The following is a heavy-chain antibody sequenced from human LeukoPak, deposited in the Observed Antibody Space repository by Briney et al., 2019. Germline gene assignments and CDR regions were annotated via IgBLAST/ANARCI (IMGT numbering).Heavy chain of an antibody. J-gene: IGHJ3*02. D-gene: IGHD2-2*01. CDR1: GGSFSGYY. CDR2: INHSGST. V-gene: IGHV4-34*01. Sequence: SETLSLTCAVYGGSFSGYYWSWIRQPPGKGLEWIGEINHSGSTNYNPSLKSRVTISVDTSKNQFSLKLSSVTAADTAVYYCARTLIVVVGNRQRAFDIWGQGTMVTVSS. CDR3: ARTLIVVVGNRQRAFDI.